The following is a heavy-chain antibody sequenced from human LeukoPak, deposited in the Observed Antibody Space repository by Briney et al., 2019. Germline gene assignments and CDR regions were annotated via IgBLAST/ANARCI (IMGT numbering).Heavy chain of an antibody. V-gene: IGHV3-30-3*01. CDR2: ISYDGSNK. Sequence: GGSLRLSCAASGFTFSSYAMHWVRQAPGKGLEWVAIISYDGSNKYYADSVKGRFTISRDNSKNTLYLQMNSLRAEDTAVYYCARGGPRFKVQQLVYDYWGQGTLVSVSS. J-gene: IGHJ4*02. CDR3: ARGGPRFKVQQLVYDY. D-gene: IGHD6-13*01. CDR1: GFTFSSYA.